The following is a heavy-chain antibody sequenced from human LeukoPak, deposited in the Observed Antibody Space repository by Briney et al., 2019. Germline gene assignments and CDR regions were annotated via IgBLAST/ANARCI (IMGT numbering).Heavy chain of an antibody. Sequence: ASVKVSCKASGYTFTSYDINWVRQATGQGLEWMGWMNPNSGNTGYAQKFQGRATMTRNTSISTAYMELSSLRSEDTAVYYCARVWFGELLLLNWGQGTLVTVSS. J-gene: IGHJ4*02. CDR1: GYTFTSYD. CDR3: ARVWFGELLLLN. V-gene: IGHV1-8*01. CDR2: MNPNSGNT. D-gene: IGHD3-10*01.